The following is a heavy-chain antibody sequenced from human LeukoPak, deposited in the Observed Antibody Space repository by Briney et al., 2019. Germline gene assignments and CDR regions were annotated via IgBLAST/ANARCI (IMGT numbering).Heavy chain of an antibody. V-gene: IGHV1-8*03. CDR2: MNANSGNT. Sequence: PGASVKVSCKASGYTFTSYDINWVRQATGQGLEWMGWMNANSGNTGYAQRFQGRVTITRNTSISTAYMELSSLRSEDTAVYYCARVPGGDYCSSTSCYTRARYYYYYYYMDVWGKGTTVTVSS. CDR1: GYTFTSYD. CDR3: ARVPGGDYCSSTSCYTRARYYYYYYYMDV. J-gene: IGHJ6*03. D-gene: IGHD2-2*02.